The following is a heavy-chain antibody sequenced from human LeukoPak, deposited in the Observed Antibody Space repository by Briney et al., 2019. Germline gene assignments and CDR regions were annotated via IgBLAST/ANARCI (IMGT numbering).Heavy chain of an antibody. Sequence: ASVKVSCKASGYTFTGYYMHWVRQAPGRGLEWMGWINPNNGGTNYAQKFQGRVTMTRDTSISTAFMELSRLSSDDTAVYYCARDLAVAGIYFDYWGQGTLVTVSS. D-gene: IGHD6-19*01. J-gene: IGHJ4*02. CDR2: INPNNGGT. V-gene: IGHV1-2*02. CDR1: GYTFTGYY. CDR3: ARDLAVAGIYFDY.